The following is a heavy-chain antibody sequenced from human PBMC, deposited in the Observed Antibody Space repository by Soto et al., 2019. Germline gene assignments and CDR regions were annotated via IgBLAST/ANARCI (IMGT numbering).Heavy chain of an antibody. J-gene: IGHJ4*02. Sequence: GDSVKVSCKASGYTFTTYDINWVRQATGQGLEWMGWINPNSGNTGYAQKFQGRFTMTRNTSTNTAYMQLTSLRYESPAVYYCAVASIVVIPAALPKWGQGTLVTVYS. CDR1: GYTFTTYD. CDR3: AVASIVVIPAALPK. CDR2: INPNSGNT. V-gene: IGHV1-8*01. D-gene: IGHD2-2*01.